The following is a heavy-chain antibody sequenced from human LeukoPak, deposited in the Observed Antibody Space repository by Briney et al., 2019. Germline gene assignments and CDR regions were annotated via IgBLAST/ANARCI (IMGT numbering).Heavy chain of an antibody. Sequence: GGSLRLSCAASGFTFSSYAMHWVRQAPGKGLEWVAVISYDGSNKYYADSVKGRFTISRDNSKNTLYLQMNSLRAEDTAVYYCARNRLYGMDVWGQGTTVTVSS. CDR3: ARNRLYGMDV. V-gene: IGHV3-30-3*01. CDR2: ISYDGSNK. CDR1: GFTFSSYA. J-gene: IGHJ6*02. D-gene: IGHD3-16*01.